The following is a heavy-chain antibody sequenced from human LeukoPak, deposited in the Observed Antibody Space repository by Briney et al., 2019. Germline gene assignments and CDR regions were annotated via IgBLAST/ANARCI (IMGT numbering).Heavy chain of an antibody. CDR2: INPNSGGT. CDR1: GYTFTGYY. Sequence: ASVKVSCKASGYTFTGYYMHWVRQAPGQGLEWMGWINPNSGGTNYAQKFQGRVTMTRDKSTSTVYMELSSLRSEDTAVYYCARDGSIVVVPAAEWVYWGQGTLVTVSS. J-gene: IGHJ4*02. V-gene: IGHV1-2*02. D-gene: IGHD2-2*01. CDR3: ARDGSIVVVPAAEWVY.